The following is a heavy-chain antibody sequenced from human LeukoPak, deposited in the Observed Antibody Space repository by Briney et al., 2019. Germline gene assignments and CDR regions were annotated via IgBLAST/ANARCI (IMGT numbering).Heavy chain of an antibody. CDR2: ISWNSGNI. J-gene: IGHJ4*02. CDR3: AKDAAV. V-gene: IGHV3-9*01. CDR1: GFTFDDYA. D-gene: IGHD2-15*01. Sequence: SLRLSCAASGFTFDDYAMHWVRQAPGKGLEWVSGISWNSGNIGYADSVKGRFTISRDNAKNSLYLQMNGLRAEDTALYYCAKDAAVWGQGTLVTVSS.